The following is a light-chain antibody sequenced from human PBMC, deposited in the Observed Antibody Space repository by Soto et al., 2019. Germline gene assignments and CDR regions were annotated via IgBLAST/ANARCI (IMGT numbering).Light chain of an antibody. V-gene: IGLV1-51*02. CDR2: ENN. J-gene: IGLJ3*02. Sequence: QAVLTQPPSVSAAPGQKVTISCSGSSSNTGNNYVSWYHQLPGTAPKLLIYENNKRPSGIPDRFSGSKSGTSATLGITGLQTGDEADYYCGTWDSSLSVWVFGGGTQLTVL. CDR1: SSNTGNNY. CDR3: GTWDSSLSVWV.